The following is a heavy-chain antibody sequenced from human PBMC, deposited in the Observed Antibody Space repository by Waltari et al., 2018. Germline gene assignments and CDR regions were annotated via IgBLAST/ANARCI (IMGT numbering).Heavy chain of an antibody. Sequence: QVQLVQSGAEVRKHGASVKVSCKASGYTLQGHYTHWVRQAPGQGLEWMGWLNPNTGGTKYAQKFQGRVTMTRDTSISTAYMELSNVTSDDTAVYYCARDLSTSSLFYWFDPWGQGSLVTVSS. CDR1: GYTLQGHY. V-gene: IGHV1-2*02. D-gene: IGHD2-2*01. J-gene: IGHJ5*02. CDR3: ARDLSTSSLFYWFDP. CDR2: LNPNTGGT.